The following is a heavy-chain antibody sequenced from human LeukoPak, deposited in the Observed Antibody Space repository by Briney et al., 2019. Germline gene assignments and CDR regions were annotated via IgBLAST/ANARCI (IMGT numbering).Heavy chain of an antibody. CDR2: ISYDGSNK. CDR3: AKDKGNWFDP. CDR1: GFTFCSYG. V-gene: IGHV3-30*18. J-gene: IGHJ5*02. Sequence: GGSLRLSCAASGFTFCSYGMHWVRQAPGKGLEWVAVISYDGSNKYYADSVKGRFTISRDNSKNTLYLQMNSLRAEDTAVYYCAKDKGNWFDPWGQGTLVTVSS.